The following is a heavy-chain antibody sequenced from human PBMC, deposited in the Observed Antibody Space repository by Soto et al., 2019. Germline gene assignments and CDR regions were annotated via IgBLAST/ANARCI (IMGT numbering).Heavy chain of an antibody. CDR2: INIYNGDT. Sequence: QGQLVQSGGEVKKPGASVKVSCKASGYTFNNFGIAWVRQAPGQGLEWMGWINIYNGDTKYAQNGQGRGTLTRATSATTAYMDLRSLRSDDTAVYYCARALWRRRWGSDYYDGMDLWGQGTAITVSS. V-gene: IGHV1-18*01. CDR1: GYTFNNFG. J-gene: IGHJ6*02. D-gene: IGHD3-16*01. CDR3: ARALWRRRWGSDYYDGMDL.